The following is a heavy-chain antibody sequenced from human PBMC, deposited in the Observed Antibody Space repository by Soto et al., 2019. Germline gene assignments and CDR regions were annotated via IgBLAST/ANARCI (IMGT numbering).Heavy chain of an antibody. V-gene: IGHV1-18*01. J-gene: IGHJ5*02. CDR1: GYTFTSYC. CDR3: ARGVLRWQPPRWFDP. Sequence: RASVNVSCKSSGYTFTSYCISWVRQAPGQGLEWMGWISAYNGNTNYAQKLQGRVTMTTDTSTSTAYMELRSLRSDDTAVYYCARGVLRWQPPRWFDPWGQGTLVTVSS. CDR2: ISAYNGNT. D-gene: IGHD2-15*01.